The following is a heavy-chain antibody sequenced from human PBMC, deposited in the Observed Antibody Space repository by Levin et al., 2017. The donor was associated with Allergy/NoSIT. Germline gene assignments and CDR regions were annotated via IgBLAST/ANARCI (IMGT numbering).Heavy chain of an antibody. V-gene: IGHV3-23*01. CDR1: GFTFSSYA. CDR2: VSGSGSMT. D-gene: IGHD2-2*01. CDR3: AKEVPAATPRSDF. J-gene: IGHJ4*02. Sequence: GGSLRLSCAASGFTFSSYAISWVRQAPGKGLEWVSAVSGSGSMTHYADSVKGRLTISRDNSKNTLYLQMNSLRVEDTAVYYCAKEVPAATPRSDFWGQGTLVTVSS.